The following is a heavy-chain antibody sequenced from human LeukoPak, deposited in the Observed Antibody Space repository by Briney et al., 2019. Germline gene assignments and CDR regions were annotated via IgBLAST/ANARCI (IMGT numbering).Heavy chain of an antibody. D-gene: IGHD1-26*01. Sequence: PSETLSLTCTVSGGSISSYYWSWIRQPPGKGLEWIGYIYYSGSTNYNPSLKSRVTISVDTSKNQFSLKLSSVTAADTAVYYCARAHTLGHFDYWGQGTLVTVSS. CDR2: IYYSGST. CDR3: ARAHTLGHFDY. J-gene: IGHJ4*02. V-gene: IGHV4-59*01. CDR1: GGSISSYY.